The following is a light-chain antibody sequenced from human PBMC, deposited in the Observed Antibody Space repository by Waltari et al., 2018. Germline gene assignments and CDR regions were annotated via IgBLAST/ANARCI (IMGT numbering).Light chain of an antibody. J-gene: IGKJ1*01. CDR1: QSLVYTDGNPY. Sequence: DVVLAQSPLSLPVTLGQPASISCRSSQSLVYTDGNPYLNWFQQRPCQSPRRLISYVSNRDSGVPDRCSGSGSGTDVTLEISRVEAEDVGVYYCMQSRLWPWTLGQGTTVEIK. CDR3: MQSRLWPWT. V-gene: IGKV2-30*01. CDR2: YVS.